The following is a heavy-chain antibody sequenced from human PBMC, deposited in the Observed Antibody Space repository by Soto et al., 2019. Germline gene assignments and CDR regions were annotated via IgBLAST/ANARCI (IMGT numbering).Heavy chain of an antibody. D-gene: IGHD1-1*01. J-gene: IGHJ4*02. CDR3: AGGPARFSNENRAPVDY. CDR2: INHSGST. V-gene: IGHV4-34*01. CDR1: GGSFSGYY. Sequence: SETLSLTCAVYGGSFSGYYWSWIRQPPGKGLEWIGEINHSGSTNYNPSLKSRVTISVDTSKNQFSLKLSSVTAADTAVYYCAGGPARFSNENRAPVDYWGQGTMVTV.